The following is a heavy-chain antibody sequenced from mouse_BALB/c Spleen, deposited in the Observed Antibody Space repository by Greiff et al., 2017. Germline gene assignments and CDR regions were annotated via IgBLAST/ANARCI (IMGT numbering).Heavy chain of an antibody. CDR3: ARLRGSSPYSFDY. CDR1: GDSITSGY. CDR2: ISYSGST. D-gene: IGHD1-1*01. Sequence: EVKLVESGPSLVKPSQTLSLTCSVTGDSITSGYWNWIRKFPGNKLEYMGYISYSGSTYYNPSLKSRISITRDTSKNQYYLQLNSVTTEDTATYYCARLRGSSPYSFDYWGQGTTLTVSS. V-gene: IGHV3-8*02. J-gene: IGHJ2*01.